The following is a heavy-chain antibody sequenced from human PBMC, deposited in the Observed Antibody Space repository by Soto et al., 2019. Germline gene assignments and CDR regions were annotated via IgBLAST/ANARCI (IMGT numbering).Heavy chain of an antibody. V-gene: IGHV4-30-4*01. Sequence: SETLSLTCTVSGGSISSADYYWSWIRQPPGKGLEWIGYIYYGGSTYYNPSLKSRVTISVDTSKNQFSLKLSSVTAADTAVYYCARGNTPVDYWGQGTLVTVSS. CDR3: ARGNTPVDY. CDR2: IYYGGST. D-gene: IGHD2-2*02. J-gene: IGHJ4*02. CDR1: GGSISSADYY.